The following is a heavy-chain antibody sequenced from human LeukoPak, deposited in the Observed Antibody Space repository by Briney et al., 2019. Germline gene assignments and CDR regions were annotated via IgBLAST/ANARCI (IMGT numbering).Heavy chain of an antibody. CDR2: ITYEGSNK. CDR3: AKEIITGDDYGDFSNYGMDV. D-gene: IGHD4-17*01. Sequence: EGSLRLSCAASGFTFSSYGMHWVRQAPGKGLEWVAVITYEGSNKKYTDSVKGRFTISRDNSKNTLYLQMNSLRAEDTAVYYCAKEIITGDDYGDFSNYGMDVWGQGTTVTVSS. J-gene: IGHJ6*02. V-gene: IGHV3-30*18. CDR1: GFTFSSYG.